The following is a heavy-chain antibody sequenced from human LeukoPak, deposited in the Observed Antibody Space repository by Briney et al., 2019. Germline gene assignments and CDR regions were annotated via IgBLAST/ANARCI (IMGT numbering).Heavy chain of an antibody. J-gene: IGHJ4*02. Sequence: GGSLRLSCAASGFTVSSNYMSWVRQAPGKGLEWVSVIYSGGSTYYADSVKGRFTISRDNSKNTLYLQMNSLRAEDTAVYYCARMAAAGKNPPSSFDYGGQGTLVTVSS. D-gene: IGHD6-13*01. CDR3: ARMAAAGKNPPSSFDY. CDR1: GFTVSSNY. CDR2: IYSGGST. V-gene: IGHV3-53*01.